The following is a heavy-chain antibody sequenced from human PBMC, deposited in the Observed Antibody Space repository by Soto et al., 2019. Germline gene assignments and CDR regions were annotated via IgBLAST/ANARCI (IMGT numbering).Heavy chain of an antibody. CDR1: GGTFSSYS. CDR3: AIEYSSPPPYHPMGY. J-gene: IGHJ4*02. Sequence: GASVKVSCKASGGTFSSYSISWVRQAPGQGLEWMGGIIPIFGTANYAQKFQGRVTITADESTSTAYMELSSLRSEDTAVYYCAIEYSSPPPYHPMGYWGQGTLVTVSS. CDR2: IIPIFGTA. V-gene: IGHV1-69*13. D-gene: IGHD3-22*01.